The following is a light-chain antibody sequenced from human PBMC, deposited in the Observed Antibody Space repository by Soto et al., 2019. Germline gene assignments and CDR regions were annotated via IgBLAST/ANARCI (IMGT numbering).Light chain of an antibody. CDR3: CSYAGTYTWV. J-gene: IGLJ3*02. Sequence: QSALTQPRSVSGSPGQSVTISCTGTNSDIGDYNHVSWYQHHPGKAPKLLMHDVSRRPSGVPDRFSGSKSGNTASLTISGLQAEDEADYFCCSYAGTYTWVFGGGTKVTVL. V-gene: IGLV2-11*01. CDR1: NSDIGDYNH. CDR2: DVS.